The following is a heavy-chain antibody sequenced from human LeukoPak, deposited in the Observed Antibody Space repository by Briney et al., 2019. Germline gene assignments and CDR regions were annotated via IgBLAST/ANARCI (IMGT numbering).Heavy chain of an antibody. CDR2: IYYSGST. J-gene: IGHJ5*02. D-gene: IGHD1-1*01. CDR1: GGSISNNNYL. CDR3: ARDVGTGFFFDP. V-gene: IGHV4-39*07. Sequence: SETLSLTCTVSGGSISNNNYLWGWIRQPPGKGLEWIGNIYYSGSTYDNPSLKSRVTISVDKSKNQFSLKLSSVTAADTAVYYCARDVGTGFFFDPWGQGTLVTVSS.